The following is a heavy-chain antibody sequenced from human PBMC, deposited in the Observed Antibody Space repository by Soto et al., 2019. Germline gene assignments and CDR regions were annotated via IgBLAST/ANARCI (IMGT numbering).Heavy chain of an antibody. D-gene: IGHD5-18*01. CDR3: ARTTPMYNWFDP. CDR1: GYTFTDNY. J-gene: IGHJ5*02. CDR2: MNPNSGNT. Sequence: ASVKVSCKASGYTFTDNYLHWVRQAPGQGLEWMGWMNPNSGNTGYAQKFQGRVTMTRNTSISTAYMELSSLRSEDTAVYYCARTTPMYNWFDPWGQGTLVTVSS. V-gene: IGHV1-8*02.